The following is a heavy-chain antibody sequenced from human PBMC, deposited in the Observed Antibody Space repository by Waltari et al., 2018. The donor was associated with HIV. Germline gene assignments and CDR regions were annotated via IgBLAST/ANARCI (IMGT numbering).Heavy chain of an antibody. D-gene: IGHD3-3*01. CDR2: IGGGGDRS. Sequence: VQLLESGGVLVQSGGSLTLSCAASVSGSCSYALTWFRQGPGKGLEWVSAIGGGGDRSYYVDSVKGRFTISRDNSKNTLSLQMNGLRAEDTAVYYCVKGGGYYDSTGNVPFDYWGQGSLVTVSS. CDR3: VKGGGYYDSTGNVPFDY. J-gene: IGHJ4*02. V-gene: IGHV3-23*01. CDR1: VSGSCSYA.